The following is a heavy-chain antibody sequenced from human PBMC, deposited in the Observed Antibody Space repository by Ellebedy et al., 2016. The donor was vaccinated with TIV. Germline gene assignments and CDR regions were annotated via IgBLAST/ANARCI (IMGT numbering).Heavy chain of an antibody. CDR1: GGSFSGYY. Sequence: SETLSLTCAVYGGSFSGYYWGWIRQPPGKGLEWIGSTYYGGRTYYNPSLKSRVTISLDTSKNQFSLKLSSLTAADTAVYYCSSLDERMLQIPIWGQGTMVTVSS. D-gene: IGHD3-16*01. V-gene: IGHV4-34*01. CDR2: TYYGGRT. CDR3: SSLDERMLQIPI. J-gene: IGHJ3*02.